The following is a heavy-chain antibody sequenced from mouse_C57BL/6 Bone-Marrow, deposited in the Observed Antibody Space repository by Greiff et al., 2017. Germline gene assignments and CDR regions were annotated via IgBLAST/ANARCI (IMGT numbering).Heavy chain of an antibody. CDR2: ISYDGSN. CDR3: ARADYDGYYEREKHYCDY. CDR1: GYSITSGYY. J-gene: IGHJ2*01. Sequence: EVHLVESGPGLVKPSQSLSLTCSVTGYSITSGYYWNWIRQFPGNKLEWMGYISYDGSNNYNPSLKNRISITRDTSKNQFFLKLNSVTTEDTATYYCARADYDGYYEREKHYCDYWGQGTTLTVSS. D-gene: IGHD2-3*01. V-gene: IGHV3-6*01.